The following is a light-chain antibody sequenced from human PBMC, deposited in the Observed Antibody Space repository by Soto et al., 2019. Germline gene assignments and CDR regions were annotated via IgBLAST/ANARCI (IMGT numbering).Light chain of an antibody. Sequence: DIQMTQSPSTLSGSVGDRVTITCRASQTISSWLAWYQQKPGKAPKLLIYKASTLESGVPSRFSGSGSGTEFTLTIRSLQPDDFATYYCQQYNTYLWTFGQGAKVDIK. V-gene: IGKV1-5*03. CDR2: KAS. J-gene: IGKJ1*01. CDR1: QTISSW. CDR3: QQYNTYLWT.